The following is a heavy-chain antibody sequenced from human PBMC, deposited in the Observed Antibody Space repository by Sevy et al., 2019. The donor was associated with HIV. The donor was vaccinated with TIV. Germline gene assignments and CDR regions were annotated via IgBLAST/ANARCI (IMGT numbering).Heavy chain of an antibody. CDR2: INHSGIT. CDR1: GEPFSGYY. CDR3: VRQDLATAAPRHY. J-gene: IGHJ4*02. Sequence: SETLSLTCTVLGEPFSGYYWSWIRQPPGKGLEWMGEINHSGITHYNPSLKKRVTLSVDTSKNHFSLKLSSVTAADTAVYYCVRQDLATAAPRHYWGQGSMVTVSS. V-gene: IGHV4-34*01. D-gene: IGHD6-6*01.